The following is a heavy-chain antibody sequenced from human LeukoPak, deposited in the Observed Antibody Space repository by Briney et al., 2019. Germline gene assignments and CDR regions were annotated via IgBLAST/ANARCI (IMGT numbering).Heavy chain of an antibody. CDR3: AKDTSSGWYKNWFDP. Sequence: GGSLRLSCAASGFTFRSYAMSWVRQAPGKGLEWVSAISGSGGSTYYADSVKGRFTISRDNSKNTLYLQMNSLRAEDTAVYYCAKDTSSGWYKNWFDPWGQGTLVTVSS. CDR2: ISGSGGST. J-gene: IGHJ5*02. V-gene: IGHV3-23*01. D-gene: IGHD6-19*01. CDR1: GFTFRSYA.